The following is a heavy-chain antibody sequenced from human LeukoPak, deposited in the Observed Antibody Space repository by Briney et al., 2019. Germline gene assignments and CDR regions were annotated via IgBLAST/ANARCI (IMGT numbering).Heavy chain of an antibody. CDR1: GYTFTSYY. V-gene: IGHV1-46*01. CDR3: ARSEMATTNYYYMDV. Sequence: GASVKVSCKASGYTFTSYYMHWVRQAPGQGLEWMGIINPSGGSTSYAQKFQGRVTMTRDTSTSTVYMELSSLRSEDTAVYYCARSEMATTNYYYMDVWGKGTTVTISS. CDR2: INPSGGST. D-gene: IGHD5-24*01. J-gene: IGHJ6*03.